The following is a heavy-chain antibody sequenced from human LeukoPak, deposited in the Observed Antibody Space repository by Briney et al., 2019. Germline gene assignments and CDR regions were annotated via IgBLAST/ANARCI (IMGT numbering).Heavy chain of an antibody. J-gene: IGHJ4*02. CDR3: ARVAYSSSWYVDY. Sequence: GGSLRLSCAASGFTFSSYWMHWVRQAPGKRLVWVSRLNSDGSSTTYADSVKGRFTISRDNAKNTLYLQMNTLRAEDTAVYYCARVAYSSSWYVDYWGQGTLVTVSS. CDR2: LNSDGSST. D-gene: IGHD6-13*01. CDR1: GFTFSSYW. V-gene: IGHV3-74*01.